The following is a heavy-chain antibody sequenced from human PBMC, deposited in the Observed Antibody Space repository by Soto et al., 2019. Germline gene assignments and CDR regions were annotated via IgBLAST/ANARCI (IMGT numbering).Heavy chain of an antibody. V-gene: IGHV3-23*01. CDR1: GFTFSSYA. Sequence: EVQLLESGGGLVQPGGSLRLSCAASGFTFSSYAMSWVRQAPGKGLEWVSAISGSGGSTYYADSVRGRLTISRDNSKNTLYLQMNSLRAENTAVYYCAKRTVGWYFDLWGRGTLVTVSS. D-gene: IGHD4-17*01. CDR2: ISGSGGST. CDR3: AKRTVGWYFDL. J-gene: IGHJ2*01.